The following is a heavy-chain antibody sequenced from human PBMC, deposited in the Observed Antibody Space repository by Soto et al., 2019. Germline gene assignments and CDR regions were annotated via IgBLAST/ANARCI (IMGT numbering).Heavy chain of an antibody. CDR2: ISSSGGST. CDR1: GFTFSSYA. Sequence: GSLRLSCAASGFTFSSYAMSWVRQAPGEGLEWVSLISSSGGSTYNADSVKGRFTISRDNSKNTLYLQMNSLRAEDTAVYYCAKGMVRGVTSSFDFWGQGTLVTVSS. CDR3: AKGMVRGVTSSFDF. V-gene: IGHV3-23*01. J-gene: IGHJ4*02. D-gene: IGHD3-10*01.